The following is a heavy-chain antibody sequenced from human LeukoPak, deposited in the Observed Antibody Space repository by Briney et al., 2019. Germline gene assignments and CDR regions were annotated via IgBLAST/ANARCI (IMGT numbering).Heavy chain of an antibody. CDR2: INPSGGST. D-gene: IGHD5-18*01. Sequence: ASVKVSCKASGYTFTSYYMHWVRQAPGQGLEGMGIINPSGGSTSYEQKFQGRVTMTRDTSTSTVYMELSSLRSEDTAVYYCARDSSPDTAMELGLQDYWGQGTLVIVSS. V-gene: IGHV1-46*01. J-gene: IGHJ4*02. CDR3: ARDSSPDTAMELGLQDY. CDR1: GYTFTSYY.